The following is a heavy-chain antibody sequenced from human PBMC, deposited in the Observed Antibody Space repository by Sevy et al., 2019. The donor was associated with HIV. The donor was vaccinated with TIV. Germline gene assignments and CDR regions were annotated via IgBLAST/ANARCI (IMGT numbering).Heavy chain of an antibody. CDR3: ARDLGVRFLEWLPPGYYYGMDV. CDR1: GFTFSSYS. J-gene: IGHJ6*02. CDR2: ISSSSSYL. Sequence: GGSLRLSCAASGFTFSSYSMNWVRQAPGKGLEWVSSISSSSSYLYYADSVKGRFTISRDNAKNSLYLQMNSLRAEDSAVYYCARDLGVRFLEWLPPGYYYGMDVWGQGTTVIVSS. V-gene: IGHV3-21*01. D-gene: IGHD3-3*01.